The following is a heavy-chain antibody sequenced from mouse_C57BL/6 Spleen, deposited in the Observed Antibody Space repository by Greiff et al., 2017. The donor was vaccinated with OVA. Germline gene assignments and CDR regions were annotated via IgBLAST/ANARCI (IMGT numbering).Heavy chain of an antibody. CDR2: ISDGGSYT. CDR1: GFTFSSYA. V-gene: IGHV5-4*01. D-gene: IGHD2-1*01. J-gene: IGHJ2*01. CDR3: ARDLNGNYFDY. Sequence: EVQGVESGGGLVKPGGSLKLSCAASGFTFSSYAMSWVRQTPEKRLEWVATISDGGSYTYYPDNVKGRFTISRDNAKNNLYLQMSHLKSEDTAMYYCARDLNGNYFDYWGQGTTLTVSS.